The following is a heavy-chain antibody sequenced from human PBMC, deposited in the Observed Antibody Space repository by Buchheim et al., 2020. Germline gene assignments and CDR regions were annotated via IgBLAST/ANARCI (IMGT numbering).Heavy chain of an antibody. J-gene: IGHJ4*02. CDR2: MYPGDSDT. Sequence: EVQLVQSGAEVKKPGESLKISCKGSGYSFTNYWIGWVRQMPGKGLEWIGIMYPGDSDTRYSPSFQGQVTISADKSISTAYLQWSSLKASDTAMYYCAREDSSLGGYYDSSGIVDYWGQGTL. CDR1: GYSFTNYW. V-gene: IGHV5-51*01. D-gene: IGHD3-22*01. CDR3: AREDSSLGGYYDSSGIVDY.